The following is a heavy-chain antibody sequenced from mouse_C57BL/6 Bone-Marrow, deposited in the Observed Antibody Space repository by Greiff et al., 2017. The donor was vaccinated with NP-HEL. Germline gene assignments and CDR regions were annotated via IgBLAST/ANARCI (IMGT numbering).Heavy chain of an antibody. CDR3: AGEERGLWYVDV. J-gene: IGHJ1*03. CDR2: INPYNGGT. V-gene: IGHV1-19*01. Sequence: VQLQQSGPVLVKPGASVKMSCKASGYTFTDYYMNWVKQSHGQSLEWIGVINPYNGGTSYNQKFKGKATLTVDTSSSTAYMELNSLTSEDSAVYDCAGEERGLWYVDVWGRGTTVTVSA. CDR1: GYTFTDYY.